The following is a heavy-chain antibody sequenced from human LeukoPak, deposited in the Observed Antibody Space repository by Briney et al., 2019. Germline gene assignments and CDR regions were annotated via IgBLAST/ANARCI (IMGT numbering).Heavy chain of an antibody. CDR3: AKHEGTAGPFDS. V-gene: IGHV4-59*08. D-gene: IGHD6-13*01. J-gene: IGHJ4*02. CDR2: IHYSGRT. CDR1: GDSSGGYH. Sequence: TSETLSFTCTGSGDSSGGYHWSGLRQPPGKELKWIGHIHYSGRTNYNPSLRSRITISVDTSKNQFSLKLTSVTAADTAVYYCAKHEGTAGPFDSWGQGTLVTVSS.